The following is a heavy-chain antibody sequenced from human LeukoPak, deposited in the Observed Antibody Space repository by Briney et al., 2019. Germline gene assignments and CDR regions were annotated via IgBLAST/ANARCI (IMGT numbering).Heavy chain of an antibody. CDR3: ARHQKGELPEAPFD. D-gene: IGHD1-26*01. Sequence: PSETLSLTCTVSGGSISSYYWSWIRQPPGKGLEWIGYIYYSGSTKYNPSLKSRVTISVDTSKNQFSLKLTSVTAADTAVYYCARHQKGELPEAPFDGAQETLVTVSS. J-gene: IGHJ4*02. CDR2: IYYSGST. V-gene: IGHV4-59*08. CDR1: GGSISSYY.